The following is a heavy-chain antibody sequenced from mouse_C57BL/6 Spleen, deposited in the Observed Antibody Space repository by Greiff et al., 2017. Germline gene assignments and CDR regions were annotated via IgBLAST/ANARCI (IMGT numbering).Heavy chain of an antibody. V-gene: IGHV1-9*01. Sequence: QVQLKQSGAELMKPGASVKLSCKATGYTFTGYWIEWVKQRPGHGLEWIGEILPGSGSTNYNEKFKGKATFTADTSSNTAYMQHSSLTTEDSAIYYCARGRPEGYDGGDAMDDWGKGTSVTVSS. CDR2: ILPGSGST. CDR1: GYTFTGYW. D-gene: IGHD2-2*01. J-gene: IGHJ4*01. CDR3: ARGRPEGYDGGDAMDD.